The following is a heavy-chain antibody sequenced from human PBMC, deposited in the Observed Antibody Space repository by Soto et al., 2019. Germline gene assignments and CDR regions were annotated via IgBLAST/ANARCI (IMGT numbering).Heavy chain of an antibody. D-gene: IGHD2-21*01. J-gene: IGHJ4*02. CDR2: IENSYDST. CDR1: GFTFSTYA. Sequence: EVQLLESGGGLVQPGGSLRLSCAASGFTFSTYAMNWVHQAPGKGLEWVSSIENSYDSTYYADSVKGRFTISRDNSKNSLYLQMDSLRAEDTAVYYCAKVYNCWSLDYWGQGTLVTVSS. CDR3: AKVYNCWSLDY. V-gene: IGHV3-23*01.